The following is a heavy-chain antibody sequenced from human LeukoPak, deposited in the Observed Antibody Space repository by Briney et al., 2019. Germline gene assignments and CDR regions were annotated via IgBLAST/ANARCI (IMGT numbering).Heavy chain of an antibody. CDR1: GFTFSTYG. V-gene: IGHV3-48*02. CDR3: ARGDGFHHFDY. CDR2: ISSGSSTL. D-gene: IGHD5-24*01. Sequence: GGSLRLSCAASGFTFSTYGMNWVRQAPGKGLEWVSFISSGSSTLYYADSVKGRFTISRDDAQNSLYLHMSSLRDEDTAVYYCARGDGFHHFDYWGQGALVTVSS. J-gene: IGHJ4*02.